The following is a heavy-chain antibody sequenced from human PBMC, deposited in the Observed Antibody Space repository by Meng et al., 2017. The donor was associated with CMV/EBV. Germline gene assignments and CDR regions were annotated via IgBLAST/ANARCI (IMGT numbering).Heavy chain of an antibody. V-gene: IGHV1-2*02. CDR2: IDPNSGAT. D-gene: IGHD2-8*01. Sequence: GESLKISCKASGYTFTSYYIHWVRQAPGQGLEWMGWIDPNSGATNYAQKFQGRVTMTRDTSISTSYMELSRLKSDDTAVYYCARVTVMLPYAKDFDYWGQGTLVTVSS. CDR1: GYTFTSYY. J-gene: IGHJ4*02. CDR3: ARVTVMLPYAKDFDY.